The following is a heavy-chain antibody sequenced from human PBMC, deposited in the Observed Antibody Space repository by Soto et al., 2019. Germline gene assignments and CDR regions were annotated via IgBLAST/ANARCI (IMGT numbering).Heavy chain of an antibody. CDR3: ARAIRYCISTSCYLSGPWFDP. Sequence: QVQLVQSGAEVKKPGASVKVSCKASGYTFTSYGISWVRQAPGQGLEWMGWISAYNGNTNYAQKLQGRVTMTTDTSTSTAYMELRSLRSDDTAVYYCARAIRYCISTSCYLSGPWFDPWGQGTLVTVSS. CDR2: ISAYNGNT. D-gene: IGHD2-2*01. J-gene: IGHJ5*02. V-gene: IGHV1-18*01. CDR1: GYTFTSYG.